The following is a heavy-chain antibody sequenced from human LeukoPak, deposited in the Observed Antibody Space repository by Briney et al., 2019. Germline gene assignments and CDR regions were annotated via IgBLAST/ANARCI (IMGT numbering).Heavy chain of an antibody. CDR2: IRYDGSNK. J-gene: IGHJ3*02. V-gene: IGHV3-30*02. Sequence: GGSLRLSCAASGFTFSSYGMHWVRQAPGKGLEWVAFIRYDGSNKYYADSVKGRFTISRDNCKNTLYLQMNSLRAEDTAVYYCAKDIVVVPAAYLDAFDIWGQGTMVTVSS. CDR1: GFTFSSYG. CDR3: AKDIVVVPAAYLDAFDI. D-gene: IGHD2-2*01.